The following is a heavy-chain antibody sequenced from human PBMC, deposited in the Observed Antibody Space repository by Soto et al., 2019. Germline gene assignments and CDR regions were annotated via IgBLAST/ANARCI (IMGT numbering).Heavy chain of an antibody. D-gene: IGHD3-3*01. CDR2: ISYDGSNK. Sequence: QVQLVESGGGVVQPGRSLRLSCAASGFTFSSYGMHWVRQAPGKGLEWVAVISYDGSNKYYADSVKGRFTISRDNSKNTLYLQMNSLRAEDTAVYYCAKGTAYYDFWSGYYTDFEYWGQGTLVTVSS. CDR1: GFTFSSYG. CDR3: AKGTAYYDFWSGYYTDFEY. V-gene: IGHV3-30*18. J-gene: IGHJ4*02.